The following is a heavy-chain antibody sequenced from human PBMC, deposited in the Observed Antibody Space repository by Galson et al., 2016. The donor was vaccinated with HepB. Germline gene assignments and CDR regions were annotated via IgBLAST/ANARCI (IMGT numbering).Heavy chain of an antibody. CDR3: ARDGSEHGRSSGGGMDV. V-gene: IGHV3-53*01. J-gene: IGHJ6*02. D-gene: IGHD6-6*01. CDR2: IYNDGDT. Sequence: SLRLSCAASGLIVRSNFMTWVRQGPGKGLEWVATIYNDGDTFYADPVKGRLSISRHNSNNILYLQMSNVTPDNTAVYYCARDGSEHGRSSGGGMDVWGQGTTVTVSS. CDR1: GLIVRSNF.